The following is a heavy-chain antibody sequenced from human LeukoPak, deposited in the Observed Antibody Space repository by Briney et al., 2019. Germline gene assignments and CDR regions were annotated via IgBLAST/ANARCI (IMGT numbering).Heavy chain of an antibody. CDR3: ARLRVRGYGYGPWEGPTWLDY. D-gene: IGHD5-18*01. V-gene: IGHV4-39*07. CDR1: GGSISSSSYF. Sequence: PSETLSLTCSVSGGSISSSSYFWGWIRQPPGKGLEWIASVHHSGSSYYNPSLKSRVTISVDTSKNQFSLKLSSVTAADTAVYYCARLRVRGYGYGPWEGPTWLDYWGQGTLVTVSS. J-gene: IGHJ4*02. CDR2: VHHSGSS.